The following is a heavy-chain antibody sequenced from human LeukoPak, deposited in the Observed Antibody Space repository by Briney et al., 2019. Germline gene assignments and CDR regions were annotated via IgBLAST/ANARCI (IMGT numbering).Heavy chain of an antibody. J-gene: IGHJ4*02. D-gene: IGHD6-19*01. CDR2: IWYDGSNK. CDR3: ARDPDSSGWYYFDY. Sequence: GGSLRLSCAASGFTFSSYWMSWVRQAPGKGLEWVAVIWYDGSNKYYADSVKGRFTISRDNSKNTLYLQMNSLRAEDTAVYYCARDPDSSGWYYFDYWGQGTLVTVSS. V-gene: IGHV3-33*08. CDR1: GFTFSSYW.